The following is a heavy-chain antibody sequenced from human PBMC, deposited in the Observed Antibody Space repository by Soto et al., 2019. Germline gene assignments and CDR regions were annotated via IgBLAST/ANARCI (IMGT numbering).Heavy chain of an antibody. CDR2: ISYDGSNK. J-gene: IGHJ4*02. V-gene: IGHV3-30*18. D-gene: IGHD1-26*01. CDR1: GFPFSSYG. Sequence: GGSLRLSCAASGFPFSSYGMHWVRQAPGKGLEWVAVISYDGSNKYYADSVKGRFTISRDNSKNTLYLQMNSLRAEDTAVYYCAKDLRVGALDYWGQGTLVTVSS. CDR3: AKDLRVGALDY.